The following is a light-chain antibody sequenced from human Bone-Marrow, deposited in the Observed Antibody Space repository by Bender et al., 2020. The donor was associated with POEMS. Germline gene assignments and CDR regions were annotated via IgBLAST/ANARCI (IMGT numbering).Light chain of an antibody. CDR1: SSNTGSGYD. J-gene: IGLJ3*02. CDR2: GYN. V-gene: IGLV1-40*01. CDR3: AAWDNRLSGWV. Sequence: QSVLTQPPSVSGAPGQRVTISCTGSSSNTGSGYDINWYQHLPGTAPKLLIYGYNNRPSGVPDRFSASKSGTSASLVISGLRSEDEADYYCAAWDNRLSGWVFGGGTKLTVL.